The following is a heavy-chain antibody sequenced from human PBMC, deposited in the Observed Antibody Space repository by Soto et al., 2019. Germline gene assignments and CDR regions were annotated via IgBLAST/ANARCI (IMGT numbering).Heavy chain of an antibody. Sequence: GESLKISCKGSGYSFTTYWIAWVRQMPGKGLEWMGIIYPGDSDARYSPSFQDQVTFSADKSINTTYLHFNSLEASDTAMYFCTRGDTSMGFDYWGQGTLVTVSS. D-gene: IGHD5-18*01. V-gene: IGHV5-51*01. CDR3: TRGDTSMGFDY. CDR2: IYPGDSDA. J-gene: IGHJ4*02. CDR1: GYSFTTYW.